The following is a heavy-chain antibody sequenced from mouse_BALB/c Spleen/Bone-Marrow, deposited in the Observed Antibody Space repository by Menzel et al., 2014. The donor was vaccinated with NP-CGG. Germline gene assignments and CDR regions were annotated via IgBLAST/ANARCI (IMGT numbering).Heavy chain of an antibody. CDR2: IDPSDSET. D-gene: IGHD1-2*01. Sequence: VQLQQSGAELVKPEAPVKLSCKASGYTFTSYWMNWVKQRPGRGLEWIGRIDPSDSETHYNQKFKDKATLTVDKSSSTAYIQLSSLTSEDSAVYYCARRGYGYGFAYWVQGTLVTVSA. J-gene: IGHJ3*01. CDR3: ARRGYGYGFAY. CDR1: GYTFTSYW. V-gene: IGHV1-69*02.